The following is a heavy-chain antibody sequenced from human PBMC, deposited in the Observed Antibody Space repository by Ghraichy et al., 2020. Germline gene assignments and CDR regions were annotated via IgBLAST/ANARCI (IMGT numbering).Heavy chain of an antibody. V-gene: IGHV6-1*01. J-gene: IGHJ6*02. CDR1: GDNVSSNNAA. CDR3: ARAIEVLSSYYYHHMDV. CDR2: TYYKSTCNN. D-gene: IGHD2-21*01. Sequence: SQTLSLTCAISGDNVSSNNAAWNWIRQSPSRCLEWLGRTYYKSTCNNDYDISVKSRITINPDTSKNQFSLQLNSVTPEDTDIYYCARAIEVLSSYYYHHMDVWGQGTTVTVSS.